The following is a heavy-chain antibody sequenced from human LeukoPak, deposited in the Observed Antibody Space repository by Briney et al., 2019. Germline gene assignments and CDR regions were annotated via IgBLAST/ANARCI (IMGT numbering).Heavy chain of an antibody. CDR1: GFTFSSYW. CDR3: AREQGGTSGGGDAFDI. CDR2: IKQDGSEK. J-gene: IGHJ3*02. Sequence: GGSLRLSCAASGFTFSSYWMSWVRQAPGKGLEWVANIKQDGSEKYYVDSVKGRFTISRDNAKNSLYLQMNSLRAEDTAVYYCAREQGGTSGGGDAFDIWGQGTMVTVSS. D-gene: IGHD3-16*01. V-gene: IGHV3-7*01.